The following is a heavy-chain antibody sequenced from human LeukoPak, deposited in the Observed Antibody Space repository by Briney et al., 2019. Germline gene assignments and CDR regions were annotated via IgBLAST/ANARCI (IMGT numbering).Heavy chain of an antibody. Sequence: SETLSLTCTVSGGSISSSSYYWGWIRQPPGKGLEWIGSIYYSGSTYYNPSLKSRVTISVDTSKNQFSLKLSSVTAADTAVYYCARVPARRVVTTPTYFDLWGQGTLITVSS. CDR2: IYYSGST. CDR3: ARVPARRVVTTPTYFDL. D-gene: IGHD2-21*02. CDR1: GGSISSSSYY. J-gene: IGHJ4*02. V-gene: IGHV4-39*07.